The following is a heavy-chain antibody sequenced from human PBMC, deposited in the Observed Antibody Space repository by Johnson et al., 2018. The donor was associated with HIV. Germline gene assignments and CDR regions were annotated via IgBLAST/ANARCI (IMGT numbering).Heavy chain of an antibody. CDR3: ARAHSSSWFDAFDV. D-gene: IGHD6-13*01. CDR1: GITFTDAW. V-gene: IGHV3-30*03. CDR2: ISYDGTNK. J-gene: IGHJ3*01. Sequence: QVQLVESGGGVVQPGRSRRLSCAVSGITFTDAWMNWVRQAPGKGLEWVAVISYDGTNKYYEDSVKGRFTISRDDSKNTLYLQMNSLRAEDTALYYCARAHSSSWFDAFDVWGQGTMVTVSS.